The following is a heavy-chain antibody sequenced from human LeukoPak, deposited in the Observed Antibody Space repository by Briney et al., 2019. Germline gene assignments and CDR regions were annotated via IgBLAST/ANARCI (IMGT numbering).Heavy chain of an antibody. V-gene: IGHV1-2*02. Sequence: ASVKVSCKASGYTFTGYYMHWVRQAPGQGLEWMGWINPNSGGTNYAQKFQGRVTMTRDTSISTAYMELSRLRSDDTAVYYCARDPFPYYDFRSGYFAAGESGIDYWGQGTLVTVSS. D-gene: IGHD3-3*01. CDR3: ARDPFPYYDFRSGYFAAGESGIDY. CDR1: GYTFTGYY. J-gene: IGHJ4*02. CDR2: INPNSGGT.